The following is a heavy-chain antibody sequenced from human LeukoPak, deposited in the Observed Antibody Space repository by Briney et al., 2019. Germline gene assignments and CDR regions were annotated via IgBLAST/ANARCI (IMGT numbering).Heavy chain of an antibody. CDR3: ARGGWSPADGYNFDY. D-gene: IGHD5-24*01. V-gene: IGHV3-30*03. CDR1: GFTFSNYG. Sequence: GGSLRLSCAASGFTFSNYGMHWVRQAPGKGLEWVALITYDGSNKYYVDSVKGRFTISRDNSKNTLYLQMNSLRAEDTAVYYCARGGWSPADGYNFDYWGQGTLVTVSS. CDR2: ITYDGSNK. J-gene: IGHJ4*02.